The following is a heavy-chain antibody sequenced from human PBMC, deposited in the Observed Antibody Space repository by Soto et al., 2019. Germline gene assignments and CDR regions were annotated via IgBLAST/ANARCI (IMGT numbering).Heavy chain of an antibody. CDR3: ARGYHSSTWSVDYFDY. CDR2: ISYSGTT. D-gene: IGHD6-13*01. CDR1: GGSVSSYGYT. J-gene: IGHJ4*02. V-gene: IGHV4-31*11. Sequence: QVQLQESGPGLMKPSQTLSLTCAVSGGSVSSYGYTWGWIRQHPGEGLEWIGYISYSGTTDYNPSLKSRLTISLDTSKNQFSLKLTSVTAADTAIYFCARGYHSSTWSVDYFDYWGQGTLITVSS.